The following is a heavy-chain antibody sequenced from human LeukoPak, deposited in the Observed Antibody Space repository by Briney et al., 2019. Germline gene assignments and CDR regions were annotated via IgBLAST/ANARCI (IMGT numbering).Heavy chain of an antibody. CDR2: ISTSGSST. J-gene: IGHJ4*02. D-gene: IGHD3-16*02. Sequence: GGSLRLSCAASGFTFSSYAMSWVRQAPVQGLEWASAISTSGSSTYYADSVKGRFTISRDNSKNTLYLQTNSLRVEDTAVYYCAIPGPSYRRFDHWGQGTLVTVSS. V-gene: IGHV3-23*01. CDR3: AIPGPSYRRFDH. CDR1: GFTFSSYA.